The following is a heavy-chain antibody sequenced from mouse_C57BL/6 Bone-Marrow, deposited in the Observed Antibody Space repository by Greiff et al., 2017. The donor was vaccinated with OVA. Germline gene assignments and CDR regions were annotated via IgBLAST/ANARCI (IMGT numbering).Heavy chain of an antibody. Sequence: EVQLQQSGPELVKPGASVKISCKASGYTFTDYYMNWVKQSHGKSLEWIGDINPNNGGTSYNQKFKGKATLTVAKSSSTAYMELRSLTSEDSAVYYCARESYGSRGDYFDYWGQGTTLTVSS. CDR1: GYTFTDYY. CDR2: INPNNGGT. J-gene: IGHJ2*01. V-gene: IGHV1-26*01. D-gene: IGHD1-1*01. CDR3: ARESYGSRGDYFDY.